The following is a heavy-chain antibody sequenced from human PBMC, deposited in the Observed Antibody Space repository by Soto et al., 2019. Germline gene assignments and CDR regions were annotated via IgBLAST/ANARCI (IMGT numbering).Heavy chain of an antibody. Sequence: SETLSLTCTVSGGSISSYYWSWIRQPPGKGLEWIGSIYYSGSTNYNPSLKSRVTISVDTSKNQFSLKLTSVTAADTAVHYCARSGGLQHIDYWGQGTLVTVSS. V-gene: IGHV4-59*08. D-gene: IGHD4-4*01. J-gene: IGHJ4*02. CDR3: ARSGGLQHIDY. CDR2: IYYSGST. CDR1: GGSISSYY.